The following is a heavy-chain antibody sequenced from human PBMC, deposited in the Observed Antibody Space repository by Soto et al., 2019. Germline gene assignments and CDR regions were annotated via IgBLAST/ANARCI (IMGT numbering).Heavy chain of an antibody. CDR2: IYYSGST. D-gene: IGHD4-17*01. CDR1: GGSISSGDYY. CDR3: ARGQKGGDYALHAFDI. Sequence: QVQLQESGPGLVKPSQTLSLTCTVSGGSISSGDYYWSWIRQPPGKGLEWIGYIYYSGSTYYNPSLKSRVTISVDTSKNQFSLKLSSVTAADTAVYYCARGQKGGDYALHAFDIWGQGTMVTVSS. V-gene: IGHV4-30-4*01. J-gene: IGHJ3*02.